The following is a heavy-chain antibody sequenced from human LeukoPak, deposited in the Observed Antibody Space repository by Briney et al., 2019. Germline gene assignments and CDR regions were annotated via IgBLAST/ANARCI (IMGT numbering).Heavy chain of an antibody. CDR3: VRGGGSLWN. Sequence: PSETLSLTCAVYGGSFSNYYWSWIRQPPGKGLEWIGEIYHSGSTNYNPSLKSRVTISLDTSINQFSLKLSSVTAADTAVYYCVRGGGSLWNWGPGTLVTVSS. V-gene: IGHV4-34*01. CDR1: GGSFSNYY. CDR2: IYHSGST. D-gene: IGHD2-15*01. J-gene: IGHJ4*02.